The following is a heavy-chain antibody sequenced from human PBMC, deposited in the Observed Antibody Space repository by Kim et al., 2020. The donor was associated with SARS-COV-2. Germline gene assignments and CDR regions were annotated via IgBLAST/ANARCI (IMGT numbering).Heavy chain of an antibody. CDR1: GFTFSSYG. D-gene: IGHD6-19*01. CDR2: IWYDGSNK. CDR3: ARDPDRGSGWYFDY. Sequence: GGSLRLSCAASGFTFSSYGMHWVRQAPGKGLEWVAGIWYDGSNKYYADSVKGRFTISRDNSKNTLYLQMNSLRAEDTAVYYCARDPDRGSGWYFDYWGQGTRVSVSS. V-gene: IGHV3-33*01. J-gene: IGHJ4*02.